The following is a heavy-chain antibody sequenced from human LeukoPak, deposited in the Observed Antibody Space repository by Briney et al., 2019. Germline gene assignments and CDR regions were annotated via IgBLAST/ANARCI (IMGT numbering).Heavy chain of an antibody. CDR2: INTGNGNT. CDR3: AGPLVRGIISAFDV. CDR1: GYNFTDYV. J-gene: IGHJ3*01. D-gene: IGHD3-10*01. V-gene: IGHV1-3*04. Sequence: ASVKVSCETSGYNFTDYVMHWVRQAPGQRLEWMGWINTGNGNTRYSQKFQGRVTITSDTSARKVNMDLSSLRSEDTAVYYCAGPLVRGIISAFDVWGQGTMVIVSS.